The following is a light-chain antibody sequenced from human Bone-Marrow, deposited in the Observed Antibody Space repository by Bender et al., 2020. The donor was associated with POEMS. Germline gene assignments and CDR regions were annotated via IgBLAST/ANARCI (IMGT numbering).Light chain of an antibody. CDR1: STDVGSYNL. Sequence: QSVLAQSASVSGSPGQSITISCTGTSTDVGSYNLVSWYQQYPGKAPKLMIYEGTKRPSGVSNRFSGSKSGNTASLTISGLQAEDEADYYCCSYAGSNTWVFGGGTKVTVL. CDR3: CSYAGSNTWV. J-gene: IGLJ3*02. CDR2: EGT. V-gene: IGLV2-23*01.